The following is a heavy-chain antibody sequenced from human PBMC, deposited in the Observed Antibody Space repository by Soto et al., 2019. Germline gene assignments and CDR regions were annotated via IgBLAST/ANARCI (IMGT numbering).Heavy chain of an antibody. V-gene: IGHV3-9*01. D-gene: IGHD6-13*01. J-gene: IGHJ5*02. CDR3: EKGAISGTLNWFGP. Sequence: EVQLVESGGGLVQPGRSLRLSCAASGFRFADYTMHWVRQAPGKGLEWVSGLTWNSESIAYADSVKGRFTISRDNAKNSLYLQMNSLRAEDTDFYFCEKGAISGTLNWFGPWGKGTLVTVSS. CDR2: LTWNSESI. CDR1: GFRFADYT.